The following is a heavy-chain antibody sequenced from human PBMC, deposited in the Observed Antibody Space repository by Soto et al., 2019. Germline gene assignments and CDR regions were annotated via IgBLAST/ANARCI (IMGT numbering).Heavy chain of an antibody. CDR3: ARSIFGVVMEGYYGMDV. CDR1: GYSFTSYW. Sequence: GESLKISCKGSGYSFTSYWIGWVRQMPGKGLEWMGISYPGDSDTRYSPSFQGQVTISADKYISTAYLQWSSLKASDTAMYYCARSIFGVVMEGYYGMDVCGQGTTVTVSS. D-gene: IGHD3-3*01. V-gene: IGHV5-51*01. CDR2: SYPGDSDT. J-gene: IGHJ6*02.